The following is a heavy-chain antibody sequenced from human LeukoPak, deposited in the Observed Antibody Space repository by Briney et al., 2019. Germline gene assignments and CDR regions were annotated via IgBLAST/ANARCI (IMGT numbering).Heavy chain of an antibody. V-gene: IGHV1-8*01. CDR2: MNPNSGNT. CDR3: TKDTGGVVTRPKYYFDY. CDR1: GYTFTSYD. J-gene: IGHJ4*02. D-gene: IGHD4-23*01. Sequence: ASVKVSCKASGYTFTSYDINWVRQATGQGLEWMGWMNPNSGNTGYAQKFQGRVTMTRNTSISTAYMELSSLRAEDTAVYYCTKDTGGVVTRPKYYFDYWGQGTLVTVSS.